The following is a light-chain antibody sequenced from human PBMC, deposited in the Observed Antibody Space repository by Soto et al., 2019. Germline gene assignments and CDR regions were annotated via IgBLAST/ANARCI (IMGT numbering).Light chain of an antibody. J-gene: IGKJ2*01. CDR1: QSVSRR. Sequence: DLPLPQSPSPLSASVGARITITCRASQSVSRRWAWYQPKPGKAPKLLIYDASSLESGVPSRFSGRGSGTEFTLTISSLQPDDCATYYCHTYNSYSLHTFGQGTKLEIK. CDR3: HTYNSYSLHT. CDR2: DAS. V-gene: IGKV1-5*01.